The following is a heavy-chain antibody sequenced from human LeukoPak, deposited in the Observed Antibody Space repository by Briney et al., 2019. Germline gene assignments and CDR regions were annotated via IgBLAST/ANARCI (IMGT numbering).Heavy chain of an antibody. Sequence: SETLSLTCTVSGGSISSYYWGWIRQPPGKGLEWIGSIYYDGSAYYSPSLKSRVTISVDTSKNQFSLKLSSVTAADTAVYYCARHPVSSKTLDYWGQGALVTVSS. CDR2: IYYDGSA. J-gene: IGHJ4*02. D-gene: IGHD6-6*01. V-gene: IGHV4-39*01. CDR1: GGSISSYY. CDR3: ARHPVSSKTLDY.